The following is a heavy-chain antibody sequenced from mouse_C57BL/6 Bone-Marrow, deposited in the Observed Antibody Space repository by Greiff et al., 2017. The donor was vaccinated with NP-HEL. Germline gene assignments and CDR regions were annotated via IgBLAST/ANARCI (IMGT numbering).Heavy chain of an antibody. V-gene: IGHV1-78*01. CDR1: GYTFTDHT. CDR2: IYPRDGST. CDR3: ARCPWGTTGGYYAMDY. Sequence: QVQLQQSDAELVKPGASVKISCKVSGYTFTDHTIHWMKQRPEQGLEWIGYIYPRDGSTKYNEKFKGKATLTADKSSSTAYMQLNSLTSEDSAVYFCARCPWGTTGGYYAMDYWGQGTSVTVSS. J-gene: IGHJ4*01. D-gene: IGHD1-1*01.